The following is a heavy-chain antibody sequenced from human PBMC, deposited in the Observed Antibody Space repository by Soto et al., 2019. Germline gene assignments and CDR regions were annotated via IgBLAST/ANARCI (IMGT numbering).Heavy chain of an antibody. D-gene: IGHD4-17*01. V-gene: IGHV1-3*01. CDR1: GYTFTSYA. J-gene: IGHJ5*02. CDR3: ARAGYGDYRWFDP. Sequence: ASVKVSCKASGYTFTSYAMHWVRQAPGQRLEWMGWINAGNGNTKYSQKFQGRVTMTRDTSTSTVYMELSSLRSEDTAVYYCARAGYGDYRWFDPWGQGTLVTVSS. CDR2: INAGNGNT.